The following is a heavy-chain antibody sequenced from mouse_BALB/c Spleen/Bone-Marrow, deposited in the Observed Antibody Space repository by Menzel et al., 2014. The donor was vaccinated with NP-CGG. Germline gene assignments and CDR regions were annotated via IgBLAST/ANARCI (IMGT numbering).Heavy chain of an antibody. CDR1: GFNIKDTY. Sequence: EVQVVESGAELVKPGASVKLSCTASGFNIKDTYMHWVKQRPEQGLEWIGRIDPANGNTKYDPKFQGKATITADTSSNTASLQVSSLTSEDTAVYYCARWLLPYGLDYWGQGTSVTVSS. CDR2: IDPANGNT. CDR3: ARWLLPYGLDY. V-gene: IGHV14-3*02. J-gene: IGHJ4*01. D-gene: IGHD2-3*01.